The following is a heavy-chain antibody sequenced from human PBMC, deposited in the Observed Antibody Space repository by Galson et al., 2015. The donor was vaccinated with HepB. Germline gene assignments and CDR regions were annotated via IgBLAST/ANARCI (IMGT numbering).Heavy chain of an antibody. J-gene: IGHJ6*02. CDR1: GDSVSSNIAA. CDR2: TYYRAKWYN. Sequence: CAISGDSVSSNIAAWYWIRQSPSRGLEWLGRTYYRAKWYNDYAVSVRGRITINPDTSKNQFSLHLNFVTPEDTAVYYCARVAGTIYCYGMDVWGQGTTVTVSS. V-gene: IGHV6-1*01. D-gene: IGHD2-15*01. CDR3: ARVAGTIYCYGMDV.